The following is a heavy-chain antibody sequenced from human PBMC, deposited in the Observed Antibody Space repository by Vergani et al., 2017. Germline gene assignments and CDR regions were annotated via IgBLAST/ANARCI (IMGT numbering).Heavy chain of an antibody. CDR3: ARQRPGSGWSPGDFDD. V-gene: IGHV4-39*01. J-gene: IGHJ4*02. D-gene: IGHD6-19*01. Sequence: QLQLQQSGPGLVKPSETLFLTCTVSADSISSGSYYWGWLPQPPGKSLEWIGSLYYSGLTYYNPSLKSRVAISVDTSKNQFSLKVTSVTAADTAVYFCARQRPGSGWSPGDFDDWGQGILVTVSS. CDR2: LYYSGLT. CDR1: ADSISSGSYY.